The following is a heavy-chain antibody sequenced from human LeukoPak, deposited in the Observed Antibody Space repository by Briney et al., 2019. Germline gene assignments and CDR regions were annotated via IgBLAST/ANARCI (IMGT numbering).Heavy chain of an antibody. CDR3: ERDLRGGSGSYFLLFDY. V-gene: IGHV3-21*01. CDR2: ISSNSSYK. CDR1: GFTFSSYS. Sequence: PGGSLRLSCRASGFTFSSYSMNWVRQAPGQGQEWVSSISSNSSYKNYANSVKGRLTITRDNAKNSMYLQMHRLRAEDTAVYYCERDLRGGSGSYFLLFDYWGQGTLVTVSS. J-gene: IGHJ4*02. D-gene: IGHD1-26*01.